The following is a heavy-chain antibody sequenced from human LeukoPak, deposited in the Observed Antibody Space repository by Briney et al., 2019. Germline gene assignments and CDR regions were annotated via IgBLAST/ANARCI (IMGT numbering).Heavy chain of an antibody. CDR3: AAFTRGLGWFDP. D-gene: IGHD3-10*01. Sequence: GASVKVSCKASGYTFTSYGISWARQAPGQGLEWMGWISAYNGNTNYAQKLQGRVTMTTDTSTSTAYMELRSLRSDDTAVYYCAAFTRGLGWFDPWGQGTLVTVSS. J-gene: IGHJ5*02. CDR1: GYTFTSYG. V-gene: IGHV1-18*01. CDR2: ISAYNGNT.